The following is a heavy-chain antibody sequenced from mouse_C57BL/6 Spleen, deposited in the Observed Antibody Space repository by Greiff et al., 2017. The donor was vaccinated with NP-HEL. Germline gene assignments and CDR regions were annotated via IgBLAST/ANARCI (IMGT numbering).Heavy chain of an antibody. Sequence: EVQLVESEGGLVQPGSSMKLSCTASGFTFSDYYMAWVRQVPEKGLEWVANINYDGSSTYYLDSLKSRFIISRDNAKNILYLQMSSLKSEDTATYYCARGGYAWFAYWGQGTLVTVSA. CDR1: GFTFSDYY. CDR2: INYDGSST. D-gene: IGHD2-2*01. V-gene: IGHV5-16*01. J-gene: IGHJ3*01. CDR3: ARGGYAWFAY.